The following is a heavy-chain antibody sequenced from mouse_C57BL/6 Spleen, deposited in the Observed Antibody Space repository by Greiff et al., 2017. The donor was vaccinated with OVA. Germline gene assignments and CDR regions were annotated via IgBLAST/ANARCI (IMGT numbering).Heavy chain of an antibody. J-gene: IGHJ1*03. D-gene: IGHD2-4*01. CDR2: IHPSDSDT. Sequence: QVQLQQPGAELVKPGASVKVSCKASGYTFTSYWMHWVKQRPGQGLEWIGRIHPSDSDTNYNQKFKGKATLTVDKSSSTAYMQLRSLTTEDYAVYDCEINYDYNVGYFDVWGTGTTVTVSS. V-gene: IGHV1-74*01. CDR3: EINYDYNVGYFDV. CDR1: GYTFTSYW.